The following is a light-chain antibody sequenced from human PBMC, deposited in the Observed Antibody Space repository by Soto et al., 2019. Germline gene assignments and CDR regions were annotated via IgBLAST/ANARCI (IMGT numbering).Light chain of an antibody. Sequence: DTVMTQSPDSLAVSLGERATINCKSSQSLFYSPNNKTYLAWYQHKAGQSPKLLIYWASNRESGVPDRFSGSGSVTDFTLTISSLQAEDVAVYYCQQYYRVPQLTFGAGTKVEIK. CDR3: QQYYRVPQLT. V-gene: IGKV4-1*01. J-gene: IGKJ4*01. CDR2: WAS. CDR1: QSLFYSPNNKTY.